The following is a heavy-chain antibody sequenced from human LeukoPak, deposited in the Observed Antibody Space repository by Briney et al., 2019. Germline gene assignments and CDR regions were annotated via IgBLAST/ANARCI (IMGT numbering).Heavy chain of an antibody. Sequence: SQTLSLTCTVSGGSISSGDYYWSWIRQHPGKGLEWIGYIYYSGTTYYNPSLKSRVTISLDTSKNQFSLKLSSVTAADTAVYYCARDQEDSGTDYWGQGTLVAVSS. J-gene: IGHJ4*02. CDR2: IYYSGTT. CDR1: GGSISSGDYY. CDR3: ARDQEDSGTDY. V-gene: IGHV4-31*03. D-gene: IGHD3-10*01.